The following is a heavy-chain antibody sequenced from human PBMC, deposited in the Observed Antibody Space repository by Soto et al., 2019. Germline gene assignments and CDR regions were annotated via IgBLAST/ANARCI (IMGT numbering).Heavy chain of an antibody. V-gene: IGHV3-23*01. J-gene: IGHJ4*02. CDR1: GFTFSSYA. CDR2: ISTSGGST. Sequence: GGSLRLSCAASGFTFSSYAMSWVRQAPGKGLEWVSVISTSGGSTYYADSVKGRFTISRDNAKNTLYLQMNSLRAEDTAVYYCTRDTPGKAAPGTFDYWGQGTLVTVSS. D-gene: IGHD6-13*01. CDR3: TRDTPGKAAPGTFDY.